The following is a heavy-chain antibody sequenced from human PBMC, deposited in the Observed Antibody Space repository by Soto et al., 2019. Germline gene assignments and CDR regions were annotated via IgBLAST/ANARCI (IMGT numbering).Heavy chain of an antibody. CDR1: GFTFSSYA. D-gene: IGHD3-10*01. J-gene: IGHJ5*02. Sequence: EVQLLESGGGLVQPGGSLRLSCAASGFTFSSYAMSWVRQAPGKGLEWVSAISGSGGSTYYADSVKGRFTISRDNSKHTPYLQMNSLRAEDTAVYYCAKDRKNTVVRGVINWFDPWGQGTLVTVSS. V-gene: IGHV3-23*01. CDR2: ISGSGGST. CDR3: AKDRKNTVVRGVINWFDP.